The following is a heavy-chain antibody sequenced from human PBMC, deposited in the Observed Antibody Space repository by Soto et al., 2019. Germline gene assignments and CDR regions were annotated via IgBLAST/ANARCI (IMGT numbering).Heavy chain of an antibody. V-gene: IGHV4-4*07. J-gene: IGHJ2*01. CDR2: IYASGRT. D-gene: IGHD3-9*01. CDR3: ARHFDVDPSLDQYYFDL. Sequence: QVQLQESGPGLVKPSETLSLTCTVSGVSITPYLSSWLRQPAGKAPEWVGHIYASGRTTYNPSLKSRVTMFVSQTQVSLRLTSVTAADTAVYYCARHFDVDPSLDQYYFDLWGRGALVTVS. CDR1: GVSITPYL.